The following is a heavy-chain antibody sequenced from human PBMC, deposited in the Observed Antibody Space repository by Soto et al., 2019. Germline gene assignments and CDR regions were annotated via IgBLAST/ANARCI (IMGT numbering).Heavy chain of an antibody. Sequence: GGSLRLSCAASGFTFDEYIMHWVRQAPGKGLEWVSLISWDGDSTYYADSVKGRFTISRDNSKNSLYLQMNSLRTEDTALYYCAKDGNSGSYYLFDYWGQGTLVTVSS. J-gene: IGHJ4*02. CDR1: GFTFDEYI. CDR3: AKDGNSGSYYLFDY. D-gene: IGHD1-26*01. CDR2: ISWDGDST. V-gene: IGHV3-43*01.